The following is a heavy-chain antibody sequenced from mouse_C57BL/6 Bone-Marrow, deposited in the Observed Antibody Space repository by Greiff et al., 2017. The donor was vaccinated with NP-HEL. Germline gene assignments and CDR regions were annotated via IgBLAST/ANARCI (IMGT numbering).Heavy chain of an antibody. CDR3: ARWVGYFAY. CDR1: GYTFTDYY. Sequence: SGPVLVKPGASVKMSCKASGYTFTDYYMNWVKQSHGKSLEWIGVINPYNGGTSYNQKFKGKATLTVDKSSSTAYMELNSLTSEDSAVYYCARWVGYFAYWGQGTLVTVSA. CDR2: INPYNGGT. D-gene: IGHD2-2*01. J-gene: IGHJ3*01. V-gene: IGHV1-19*01.